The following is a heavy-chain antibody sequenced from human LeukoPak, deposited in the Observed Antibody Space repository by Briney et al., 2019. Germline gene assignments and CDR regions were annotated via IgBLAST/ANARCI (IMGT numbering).Heavy chain of an antibody. D-gene: IGHD3-10*01. CDR2: ISSSSSTL. Sequence: PGGSLRLSCAASGFTFCSYSMNWVRQAPGKGLEWISYISSSSSTLYYADSVEGGFTISRDNAINSLYLQMDSLRAEDTAVYYCTRIYGSGSYYTDWGQGTLVTVSS. CDR3: TRIYGSGSYYTD. J-gene: IGHJ4*02. CDR1: GFTFCSYS. V-gene: IGHV3-48*01.